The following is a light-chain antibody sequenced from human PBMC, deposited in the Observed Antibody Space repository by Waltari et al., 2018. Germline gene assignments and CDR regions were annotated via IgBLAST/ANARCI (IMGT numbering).Light chain of an antibody. CDR1: ESISSSY. CDR3: QQYGSSPLVT. V-gene: IGKV3-20*01. CDR2: GAS. Sequence: EIVLTQSPGTLSLSPGERATLSCRASESISSSYLAWYQQKPGLAPRLLVSGASSRAAGIPDRFSGSGSGTDFTLTISRVEPEDFAVYYCQQYGSSPLVTFGPGTKVDIK. J-gene: IGKJ3*01.